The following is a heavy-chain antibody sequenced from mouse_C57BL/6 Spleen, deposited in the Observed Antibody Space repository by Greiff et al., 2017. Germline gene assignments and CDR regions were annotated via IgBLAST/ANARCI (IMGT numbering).Heavy chain of an antibody. CDR2: INPSNGGT. CDR3: ARLGWLLRNAMDY. J-gene: IGHJ4*01. CDR1: GYTFTSYW. V-gene: IGHV1-53*01. D-gene: IGHD2-3*01. Sequence: VQLQQPGTELVKPGASMNLSCKASGYTFTSYWMHWVKQRPGQGLEWIGNINPSNGGTNYNEKFKSKATLTVDKSSSTAYMQLSSLTSEDSAVYYCARLGWLLRNAMDYWGQGTSVTVSS.